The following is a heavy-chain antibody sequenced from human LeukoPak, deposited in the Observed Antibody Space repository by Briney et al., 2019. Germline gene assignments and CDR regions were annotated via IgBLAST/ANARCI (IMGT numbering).Heavy chain of an antibody. J-gene: IGHJ4*02. Sequence: GGSLRLSCVASGFTFSDYILDWVRQAPGKGLEWVSGISGSGDATYYADSVRGRFTVSRDNSKNTLYLQMSSLRAEDTALYFCARVLSIGFHYDYWGPGTLVTVSS. CDR1: GFTFSDYI. CDR2: ISGSGDAT. V-gene: IGHV3-23*01. CDR3: ARVLSIGFHYDY. D-gene: IGHD3-22*01.